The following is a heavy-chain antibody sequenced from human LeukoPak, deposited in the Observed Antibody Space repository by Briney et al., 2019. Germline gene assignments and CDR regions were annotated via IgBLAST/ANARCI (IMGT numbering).Heavy chain of an antibody. Sequence: PSETLSLTCTVSGGSISGSSYYWGWIRQPPGKGLEWIGSIYYTGSTYYNPSLKSRVTISVDTSKNQFSLQLSSVTAADTAVYYCATYCSSTSCYPRAYDSWGQGTLVTVSS. CDR2: IYYTGST. CDR1: GGSISGSSYY. V-gene: IGHV4-39*01. J-gene: IGHJ4*02. D-gene: IGHD2-2*01. CDR3: ATYCSSTSCYPRAYDS.